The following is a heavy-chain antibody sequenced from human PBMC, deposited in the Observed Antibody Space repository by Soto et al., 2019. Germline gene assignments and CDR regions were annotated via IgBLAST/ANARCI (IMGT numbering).Heavy chain of an antibody. CDR3: ARGGGYCTPTSCAIDS. CDR1: RFSFSSYE. V-gene: IGHV3-23*01. Sequence: VGSLRLSCVASRFSFSSYEMSWVRQAAGKGLEWVSRVSLTGDRTNYAGSVKGRFTVSRDNFKNTLYLEMDSLRPEDTAIYYCARGGGYCTPTSCAIDSWGRGTPVTVSS. D-gene: IGHD2-8*01. J-gene: IGHJ4*02. CDR2: VSLTGDRT.